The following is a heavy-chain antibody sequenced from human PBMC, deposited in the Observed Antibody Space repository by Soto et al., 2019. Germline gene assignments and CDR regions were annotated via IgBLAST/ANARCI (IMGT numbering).Heavy chain of an antibody. CDR3: ARDPGYSSGWYQVIAKKLGWFDP. Sequence: PSETLSLTCAVYGGSFSGYYWSWIRQPPGKGLEWIGEINHSGSTNYNPSLKSRVTISVDTSKNQLSLKLSSVTAADTAVYYCARDPGYSSGWYQVIAKKLGWFDPWGQGTLVTVSS. J-gene: IGHJ5*02. CDR1: GGSFSGYY. D-gene: IGHD6-19*01. CDR2: INHSGST. V-gene: IGHV4-34*01.